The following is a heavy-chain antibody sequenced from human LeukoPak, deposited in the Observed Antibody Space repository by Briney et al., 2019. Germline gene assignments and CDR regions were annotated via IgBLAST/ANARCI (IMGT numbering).Heavy chain of an antibody. V-gene: IGHV3-30*18. Sequence: GGSLRLSCAASGFTFSSYGMHWVRQAPGKGLEWVAVISYDGSNKYYADSVKGRFTISRDNSKNTLYLQMNSLRAEDTAVYYCVKDLYNYYGSGSPDYWGQGTLVTVSS. CDR2: ISYDGSNK. CDR1: GFTFSSYG. CDR3: VKDLYNYYGSGSPDY. D-gene: IGHD3-10*01. J-gene: IGHJ4*02.